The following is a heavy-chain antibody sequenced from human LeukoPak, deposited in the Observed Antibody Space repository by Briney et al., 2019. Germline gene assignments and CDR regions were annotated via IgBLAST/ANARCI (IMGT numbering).Heavy chain of an antibody. J-gene: IGHJ4*02. Sequence: GGSLRLSCAASGFTFSNYWMSWVRQAPGKGLEWVANIKEDGSEKYYVDSGKGRFTISRDNAKNSLYLQMNSLRAEDTAVYYCARDGRMATTDTEQFDYWGQGTLVTVSS. CDR2: IKEDGSEK. V-gene: IGHV3-7*01. CDR1: GFTFSNYW. D-gene: IGHD5-24*01. CDR3: ARDGRMATTDTEQFDY.